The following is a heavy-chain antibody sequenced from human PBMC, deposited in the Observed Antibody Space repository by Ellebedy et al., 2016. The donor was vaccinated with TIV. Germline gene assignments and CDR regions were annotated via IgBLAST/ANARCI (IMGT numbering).Heavy chain of an antibody. CDR1: GFTVSNNY. CDR3: ASSPSQGY. J-gene: IGHJ4*02. Sequence: PGGSLRLSCAASGFTVSNNYMSWVRHAPGKGLEWVSVIYSGGNTFYAESVKGRFTISRDSSQNTLYLQMDSLRAEDTAVYYCASSPSQGYWGQGTLVTVSS. CDR2: IYSGGNT. V-gene: IGHV3-53*01.